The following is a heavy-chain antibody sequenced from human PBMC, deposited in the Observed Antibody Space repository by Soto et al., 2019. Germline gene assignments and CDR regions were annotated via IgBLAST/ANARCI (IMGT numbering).Heavy chain of an antibody. CDR1: GFTFSNYW. CDR2: IDSDGSRI. V-gene: IGHV3-74*01. Sequence: EVQLVESGGGLVQPGESLRLSCAASGFTFSNYWMHWVRQAPGKGLVWVSRIDSDGSRITYADFVKGRFTITRDNAKNTVYLHMYSRTAGDTVVYYCVRTSLVLSGAPREYFWGQGTLVTVSS. D-gene: IGHD2-8*02. CDR3: VRTSLVLSGAPREYF. J-gene: IGHJ4*02.